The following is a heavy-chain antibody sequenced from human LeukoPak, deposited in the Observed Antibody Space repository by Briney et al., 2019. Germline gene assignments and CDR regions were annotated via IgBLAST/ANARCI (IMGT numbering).Heavy chain of an antibody. CDR1: GFTFSSYS. V-gene: IGHV3-21*01. D-gene: IGHD3-10*01. J-gene: IGHJ4*02. Sequence: PGGSLRLSCAASGFTFSSYSMNWVRQAPGKGLEWVSSISSSSSYIYYADSVKGRFTISRDNAKNSLYLQMNSLRAEDTAVYYCERGGSGSSRGDYFDYWGQGTLVTVSS. CDR3: ERGGSGSSRGDYFDY. CDR2: ISSSSSYI.